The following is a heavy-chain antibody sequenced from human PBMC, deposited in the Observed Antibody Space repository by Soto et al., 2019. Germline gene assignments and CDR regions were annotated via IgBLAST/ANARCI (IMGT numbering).Heavy chain of an antibody. V-gene: IGHV3-30-3*01. D-gene: IGHD6-13*01. CDR1: GFTFSSYA. CDR3: ARDIAAAGTKFGRYYGMDV. CDR2: ISYDGSNK. J-gene: IGHJ6*02. Sequence: QVQLVESGGGVVQPGRSLRLSCAASGFTFSSYAMHWVRQAPGKGLEWVAVISYDGSNKYYADSVKGRFTISRDNSKNTLYLQMNSLRAEDTAVYYCARDIAAAGTKFGRYYGMDVWGQGTTVTVSS.